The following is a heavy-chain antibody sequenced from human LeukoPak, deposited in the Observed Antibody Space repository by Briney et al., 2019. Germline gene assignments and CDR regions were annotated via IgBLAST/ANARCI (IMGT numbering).Heavy chain of an antibody. CDR1: GVSISSYY. V-gene: IGHV4-59*01. CDR2: IYYSGNT. D-gene: IGHD4-23*01. J-gene: IGHJ4*02. CDR3: ARGSSVETFDY. Sequence: SETLSLTCTVSGVSISSYYWSWIRQPPGKGLEWIGYIYYSGNTNYNPSVKSRVTVSVDTSKNQFSLKLGSVTTADTAVYYCARGSSVETFDYWGQGTLVTVSS.